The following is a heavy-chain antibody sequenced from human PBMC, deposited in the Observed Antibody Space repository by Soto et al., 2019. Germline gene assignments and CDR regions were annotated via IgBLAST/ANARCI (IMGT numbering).Heavy chain of an antibody. V-gene: IGHV3-7*01. CDR1: GFTFSSYW. CDR2: IKHDAGET. Sequence: EVQLVESGGGLVQPGGSLRLSCAASGFTFSSYWMSWVRQAPGKGLEWVVSIKHDAGETYYLDSVKGRFTVSRDNAKNSLYLQMDSLRVEDTAMYYCARDVVKRSYYDFWSGSLFWGQGSLVTVSS. J-gene: IGHJ4*02. CDR3: ARDVVKRSYYDFWSGSLF. D-gene: IGHD3-3*01.